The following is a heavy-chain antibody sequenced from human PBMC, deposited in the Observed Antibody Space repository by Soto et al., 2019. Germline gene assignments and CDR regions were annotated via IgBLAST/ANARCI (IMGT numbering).Heavy chain of an antibody. CDR3: ARGYSGYDSFSY. CDR1: VFTCSIYL. V-gene: IGHV3-7*03. D-gene: IGHD5-12*01. Sequence: LXLSCAASVFTCSIYLMSWVRQAPGKGLEWVANIKQDGSEKYYVDSVKGRFTISRDNAKNSLYLQMNSLRAEDTAVYYCARGYSGYDSFSYWGQGTLVTVSS. CDR2: IKQDGSEK. J-gene: IGHJ4*02.